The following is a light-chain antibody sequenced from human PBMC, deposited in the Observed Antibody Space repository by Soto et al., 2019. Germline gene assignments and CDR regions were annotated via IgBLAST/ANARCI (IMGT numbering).Light chain of an antibody. CDR2: AAS. J-gene: IGKJ2*01. CDR3: QQSYSTPPET. Sequence: DIQMTQSPSSLSASVGDRVTITCRASQSISSYLNWYQQKPGKAPKLLIYAASSLQSGVPSRFSGSGSGTDFTLTISSLQPEDFATYYCQQSYSTPPETVGQGTKMEIK. CDR1: QSISSY. V-gene: IGKV1-39*01.